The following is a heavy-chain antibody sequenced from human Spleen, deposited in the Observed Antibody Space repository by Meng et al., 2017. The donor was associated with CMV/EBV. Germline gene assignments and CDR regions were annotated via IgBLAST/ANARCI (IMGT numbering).Heavy chain of an antibody. CDR3: ARVLDSSGWYYFDY. CDR2: IYYSGST. V-gene: IGHV4-59*01. CDR1: GGSISSYY. Sequence: ETLSLTCTVSGGSISSYYWSWIRQPPGKGLEWIGYIYYSGSTNYNPSLKSRVTISVDTSKNQFSLKLSSVTAADTAVYYCARVLDSSGWYYFDYWGQGTLVTVSS. D-gene: IGHD6-19*01. J-gene: IGHJ4*02.